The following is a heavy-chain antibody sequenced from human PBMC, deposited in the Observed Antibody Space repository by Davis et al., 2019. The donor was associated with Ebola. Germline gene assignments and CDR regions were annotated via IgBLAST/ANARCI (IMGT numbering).Heavy chain of an antibody. D-gene: IGHD3-10*01. CDR3: ARDLVGRLAFNSYYGMDV. J-gene: IGHJ6*02. CDR1: GFTFSSYW. CDR2: INSEGSSP. V-gene: IGHV3-74*01. Sequence: HTGGSLRLSCAVSGFTFSSYWMHWVRQVPGKGLVWVSRINSEGSSPSYADSVKGRFTISRDNAKNSLYLQMHGLRAEDTAVYYCARDLVGRLAFNSYYGMDVWCQGTTVTVSS.